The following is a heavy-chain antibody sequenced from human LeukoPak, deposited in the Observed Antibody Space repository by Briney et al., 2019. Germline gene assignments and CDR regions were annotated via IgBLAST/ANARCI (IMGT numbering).Heavy chain of an antibody. CDR3: ARDSGDSSGYYYYYYYMDV. CDR2: INPNSGGT. V-gene: IGHV1-2*02. Sequence: GASVKVSCKASGYTFTGYYMHWVRQAPGQGLEWMGWINPNSGGTNYAQKFQGRVTMTRDTSISTAYMELSRLRSDDTAVYYCARDSGDSSGYYYYYYYMDVWGKGTTVTISS. D-gene: IGHD3-22*01. J-gene: IGHJ6*03. CDR1: GYTFTGYY.